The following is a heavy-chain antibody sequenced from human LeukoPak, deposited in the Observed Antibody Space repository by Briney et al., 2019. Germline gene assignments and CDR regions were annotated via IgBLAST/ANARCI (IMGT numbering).Heavy chain of an antibody. CDR2: ISGSGDDT. V-gene: IGHV3-23*01. CDR1: GFSFSSYA. CDR3: AKGRGTAVTSAANY. J-gene: IGHJ4*02. D-gene: IGHD4-17*01. Sequence: GGSLRLSCAASGFSFSSYAMSWVRQAPGKGLEWISSISGSGDDTYYADSVKDRFSISRDNSRATVSLQMNSLRAEDTAVYYCAKGRGTAVTSAANYWGQGTLVTVSS.